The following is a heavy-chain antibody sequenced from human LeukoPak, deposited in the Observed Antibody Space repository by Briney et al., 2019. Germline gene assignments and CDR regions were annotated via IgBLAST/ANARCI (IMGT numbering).Heavy chain of an antibody. CDR2: FYYSGST. CDR1: GGSVSSGSYY. J-gene: IGHJ4*02. Sequence: SETLSLICTVSGGSVSSGSYYWSWIRQPPGKGLEWIGYFYYSGSTNYNPSLKSRVTISVDTSKNQFSLKLSSVTAADTAVYYCARDSSSWYFYFDYWGQGTLVTVSS. V-gene: IGHV4-61*01. D-gene: IGHD6-13*01. CDR3: ARDSSSWYFYFDY.